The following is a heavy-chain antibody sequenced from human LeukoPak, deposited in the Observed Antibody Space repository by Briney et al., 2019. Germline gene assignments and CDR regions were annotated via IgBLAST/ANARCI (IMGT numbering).Heavy chain of an antibody. J-gene: IGHJ5*02. CDR2: INHSGST. V-gene: IGHV4-34*01. Sequence: SETLSLTCAVYGGSFRSYYWSWIRQPPGKGLEWIGDINHSGSTNYNPSLKSRVTISADTSKNQFSLKLSSVTAADTAVYYCASESYCSGGSCYSWFDPWGQGTLVTVSS. CDR3: ASESYCSGGSCYSWFDP. D-gene: IGHD2-15*01. CDR1: GGSFRSYY.